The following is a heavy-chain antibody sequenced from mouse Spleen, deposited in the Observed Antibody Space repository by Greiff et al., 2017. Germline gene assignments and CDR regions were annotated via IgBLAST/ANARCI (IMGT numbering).Heavy chain of an antibody. CDR3: TSQTARATMDY. CDR2: IDPENGDT. V-gene: IGHV14-4*01. Sequence: VQLQQSGAELVRPGASVKLSCTASGFNIKDDYMHWVKQRPEQGLEWIGWIDPENGDTEYASKFQGKATITADTSSNPAYLQLSSLTSEDASVYYCTSQTARATMDYWGQGTSVTVSS. D-gene: IGHD3-2*01. J-gene: IGHJ4*01. CDR1: GFNIKDDY.